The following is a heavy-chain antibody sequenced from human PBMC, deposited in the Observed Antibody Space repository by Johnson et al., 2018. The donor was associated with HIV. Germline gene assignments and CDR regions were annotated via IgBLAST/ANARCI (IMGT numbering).Heavy chain of an antibody. CDR3: ARRPNHDILTGKGGAFDI. D-gene: IGHD3-9*01. J-gene: IGHJ3*02. CDR2: ISGSAMST. Sequence: VQLVESGGGLIQPGGSLRLSCAASGFTSSSYAMSWVSQAPGTGLEWVSAISGSAMSTYYADSVKGRFTISRDNSKNTLYLQMNSLRVEDAAVYYCARRPNHDILTGKGGAFDIWGQGTMVTVSS. V-gene: IGHV3-23*04. CDR1: GFTSSSYA.